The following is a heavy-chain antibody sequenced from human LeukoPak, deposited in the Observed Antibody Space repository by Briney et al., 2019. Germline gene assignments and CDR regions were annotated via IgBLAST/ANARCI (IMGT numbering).Heavy chain of an antibody. CDR3: AKDGRRLGELYY. D-gene: IGHD3-16*01. V-gene: IGHV3-30*18. J-gene: IGHJ4*02. Sequence: PGGSLRLSCAASGFTFSSYGMHWVRQAPGKGLEWVAVISYDGSNKYYADSVKGRFTISRDNSKNTLYLQMNSLRAEDTAVYYCAKDGRRLGELYYWGQGTLVTVSS. CDR1: GFTFSSYG. CDR2: ISYDGSNK.